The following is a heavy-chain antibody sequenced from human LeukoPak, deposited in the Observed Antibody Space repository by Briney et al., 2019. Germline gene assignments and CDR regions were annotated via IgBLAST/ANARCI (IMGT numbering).Heavy chain of an antibody. J-gene: IGHJ4*02. Sequence: GGSLRLSCVASGFTFSSYAMSWVRQAPGKGLERVSAITDSGDNTYYADSVKGRFTISRDNSKNTLYLQMNSLRAEDTAVYYCAKRATAYYFDSWGQGTLVTVSS. V-gene: IGHV3-23*01. CDR3: AKRATAYYFDS. CDR1: GFTFSSYA. CDR2: ITDSGDNT. D-gene: IGHD5-18*01.